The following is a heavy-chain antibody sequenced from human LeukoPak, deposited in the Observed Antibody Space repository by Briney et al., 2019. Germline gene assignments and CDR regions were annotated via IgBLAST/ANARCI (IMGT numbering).Heavy chain of an antibody. CDR3: AKSSYYDSSGYYREYYFDY. J-gene: IGHJ4*02. CDR2: ISGGGGST. V-gene: IGHV3-23*01. Sequence: GGSLRLSCAASGFTFSSYAMSWVRQAPGKGLEWVSAISGGGGSTHYADSVKGRFTISRDNSKNTLYLQMSSLRAGDTAVYYCAKSSYYDSSGYYREYYFDYWGQGTLVTVSS. D-gene: IGHD3-22*01. CDR1: GFTFSSYA.